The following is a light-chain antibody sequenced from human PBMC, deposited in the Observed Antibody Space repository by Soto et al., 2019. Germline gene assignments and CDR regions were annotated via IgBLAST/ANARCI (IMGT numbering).Light chain of an antibody. CDR2: GAS. CDR3: QQDYNLPLT. CDR1: QSVSSSY. V-gene: IGKV3D-7*01. J-gene: IGKJ4*01. Sequence: PGERVTLSCRASQSVSSSYLTWYQQKPGQAPRLLIYGASTRATSIPARFSGSGSGTDFTLTISSLQPEDFAVYYCQQDYNLPLTFVGGTKVEIK.